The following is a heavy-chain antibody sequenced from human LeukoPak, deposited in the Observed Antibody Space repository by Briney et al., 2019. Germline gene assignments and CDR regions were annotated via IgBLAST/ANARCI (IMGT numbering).Heavy chain of an antibody. D-gene: IGHD5/OR15-5a*01. J-gene: IGHJ3*02. CDR1: GFTFSNHW. CDR3: ARKGVSHDAFDI. CDR2: IKKDGSEN. Sequence: PGGSLRLSCAASGFTFSNHWMSWFRQAPGKGLEWVASIKKDGSENHHVDSVKGRFTISRDNAKNSLFLQMNSLRAEDMAIYYCARKGVSHDAFDIWGQGTLVTVSS. V-gene: IGHV3-7*01.